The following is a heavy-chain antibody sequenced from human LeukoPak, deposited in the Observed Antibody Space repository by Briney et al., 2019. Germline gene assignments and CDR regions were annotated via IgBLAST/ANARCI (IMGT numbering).Heavy chain of an antibody. D-gene: IGHD3-10*01. CDR1: GFTFSSYW. CDR3: ARNYGSGSYYLLGAFDI. J-gene: IGHJ3*02. CDR2: ISYDGSNK. Sequence: GFLRLSCAASGFTFSSYWMSWVRQAPGKGLEWVAVISYDGSNKYYADSVKGRFTISRDNSKNTLYLQMNSLRAEDTAVYYCARNYGSGSYYLLGAFDIWGQGTMVTVSS. V-gene: IGHV3-30-3*01.